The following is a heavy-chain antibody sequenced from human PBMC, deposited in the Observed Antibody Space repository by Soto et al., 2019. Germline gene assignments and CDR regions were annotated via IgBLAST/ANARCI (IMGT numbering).Heavy chain of an antibody. Sequence: RASVKVSCKASGYTFTSYGISWVRQAPGQGLEWMGWISAYNGNTNYAQKLQGRVTMTTDTSTSTAYMELRSLRSDDTAVYYCAKEYSSGSHDAFDIWGQGTMVTVS. J-gene: IGHJ3*02. D-gene: IGHD6-19*01. CDR2: ISAYNGNT. CDR3: AKEYSSGSHDAFDI. V-gene: IGHV1-18*01. CDR1: GYTFTSYG.